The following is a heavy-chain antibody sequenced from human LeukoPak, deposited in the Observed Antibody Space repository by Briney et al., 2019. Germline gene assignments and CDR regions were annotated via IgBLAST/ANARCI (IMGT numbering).Heavy chain of an antibody. CDR1: GFTFTNYA. CDR2: ISGSGDDT. Sequence: GGSLRLSCAASGFTFTNYAMSWVRQAPGKGLEWVSMISGSGDDTYYADSVKGRFTISRDNAKNSLYLQMNSLRAEDTAVYYCARFYYDFWSGYQPLDYWGQGTLVTVSS. V-gene: IGHV3-23*01. J-gene: IGHJ4*02. D-gene: IGHD3-3*01. CDR3: ARFYYDFWSGYQPLDY.